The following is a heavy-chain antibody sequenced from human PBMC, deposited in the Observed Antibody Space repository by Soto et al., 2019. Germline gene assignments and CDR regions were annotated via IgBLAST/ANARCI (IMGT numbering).Heavy chain of an antibody. CDR1: GYSISSGYH. CDR2: VHYSGNT. CDR3: ARQDRVVAEGRWFDP. Sequence: PSETLSLTCTVSGYSISSGYHWAWIRQPPGKGLEWLGSVHYSGNTYYNPSLKSRLTISVDKSKNQSSLNLSSVTAAYTAVYYCARQDRVVAEGRWFDPWGQGTLVTVSS. J-gene: IGHJ5*02. D-gene: IGHD2-15*01. V-gene: IGHV4-38-2*02.